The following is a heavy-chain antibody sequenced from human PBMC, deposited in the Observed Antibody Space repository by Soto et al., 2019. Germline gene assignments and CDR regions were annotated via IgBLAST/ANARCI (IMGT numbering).Heavy chain of an antibody. CDR3: ARDSKTKIFGVVSSWFDT. CDR1: GFTFSSYE. J-gene: IGHJ5*02. CDR2: ISSSGSTI. D-gene: IGHD3-3*01. V-gene: IGHV3-48*03. Sequence: HPGGSLRLSCAASGFTFSSYEMNWVRQAPGKGLEWVSYISSSGSTIYYADSVKGRFTISRDNAKNSLYLQMNSLRAEDTAVYYCARDSKTKIFGVVSSWFDTWGQGTLVTVSS.